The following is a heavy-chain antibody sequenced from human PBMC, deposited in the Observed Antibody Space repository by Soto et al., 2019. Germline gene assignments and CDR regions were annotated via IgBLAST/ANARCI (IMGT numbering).Heavy chain of an antibody. D-gene: IGHD6-13*01. CDR3: ARDGWSSSWAVT. CDR1: GTTVSRNN. Sequence: QLVQSGGGLVQPGGSLRLSCAASGTTVSRNNMTWVRQAPGKGLEWLSIIYSGGDTYYADSVKGRFTISRDNPKNTVYLQMTSLRAEDTAVYYCARDGWSSSWAVTWGQGTLVSVS. V-gene: IGHV3-66*01. CDR2: IYSGGDT. J-gene: IGHJ5*02.